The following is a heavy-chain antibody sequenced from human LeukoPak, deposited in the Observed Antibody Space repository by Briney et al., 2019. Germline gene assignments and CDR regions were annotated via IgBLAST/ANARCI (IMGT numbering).Heavy chain of an antibody. V-gene: IGHV3-21*01. J-gene: IGHJ4*02. CDR3: GRLWFGELYLPFDY. CDR2: ISSSSRYI. Sequence: GGSLRLSCEVSGFTFSSYHMNWVRQAPGKGLEWVSSISSSSRYIYYADSMTGRFTISRDNAKNSLYLQMNSLRAEDTAVYYCGRLWFGELYLPFDYWGQGTLVTVSS. D-gene: IGHD3-10*01. CDR1: GFTFSSYH.